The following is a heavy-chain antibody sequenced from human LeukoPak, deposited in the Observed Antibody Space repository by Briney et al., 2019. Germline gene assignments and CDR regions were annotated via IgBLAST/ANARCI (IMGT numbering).Heavy chain of an antibody. CDR2: INPNGGGT. D-gene: IGHD6-19*01. CDR1: GYTFTGYY. CDR3: ARENNSGWYRRAAFDY. V-gene: IGHV1-2*02. Sequence: ASVKVSCKASGYTFTGYYMHWVRQAPGQGLEWMGWINPNGGGTNYAQKFQGRVTLTRDTSISTAYMEVSRLESDDTAVYYCARENNSGWYRRAAFDYWGQGTLVTVAS. J-gene: IGHJ4*02.